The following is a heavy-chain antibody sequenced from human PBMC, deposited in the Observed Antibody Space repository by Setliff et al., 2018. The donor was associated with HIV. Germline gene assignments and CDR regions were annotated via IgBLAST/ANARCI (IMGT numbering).Heavy chain of an antibody. CDR2: INWNGGAT. V-gene: IGHV3-9*01. CDR3: VKDIVRYYYDTRGFDL. CDR1: GFTFDDYA. D-gene: IGHD3-22*01. J-gene: IGHJ2*01. Sequence: GGSLRLSCAASGFTFDDYAMHWVRQAPGRGLEWISGINWNGGATGYEDSVQGRFTMSRDNAKNSLYLEMNSLTPEDTAFYYCVKDIVRYYYDTRGFDLWGRGTPVTVSS.